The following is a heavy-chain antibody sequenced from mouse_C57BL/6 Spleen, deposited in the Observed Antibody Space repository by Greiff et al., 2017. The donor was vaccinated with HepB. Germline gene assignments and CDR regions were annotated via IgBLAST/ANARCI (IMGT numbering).Heavy chain of an antibody. CDR3: TREVHDGYYVGYFDY. CDR2: IDPSDSYT. CDR1: GYTFTSYW. J-gene: IGHJ2*01. D-gene: IGHD2-3*01. V-gene: IGHV1-59*01. Sequence: QVQLQQPGAELVRPGTSVKLSCKASGYTFTSYWMHWVKQRPGQGLEWIGVIDPSDSYTNYNQKFKGKATLTVDTSSSTAYMQLSSLTSEDSAVYYCTREVHDGYYVGYFDYWGQGTTLTGSS.